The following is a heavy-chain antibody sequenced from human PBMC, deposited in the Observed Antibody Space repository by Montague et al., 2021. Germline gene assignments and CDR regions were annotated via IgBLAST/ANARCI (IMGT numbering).Heavy chain of an antibody. V-gene: IGHV4-39*01. D-gene: IGHD4-23*01. J-gene: IGHJ6*02. Sequence: SETLSLTCTVSGGSISSSSYYWGWIRQPPGKGLEWIGSIYYSGSTYYNPSLKSRLTISVDTSKNQFSQKLSSVTAADTAVYYGVVTPSLHYHGMDVWGQGTTVTVSS. CDR1: GGSISSSSYY. CDR3: VVTPSLHYHGMDV. CDR2: IYYSGST.